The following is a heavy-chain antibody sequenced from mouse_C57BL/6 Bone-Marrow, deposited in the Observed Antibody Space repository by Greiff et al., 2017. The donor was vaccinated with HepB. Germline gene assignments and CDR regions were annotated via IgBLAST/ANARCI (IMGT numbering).Heavy chain of an antibody. CDR3: TGLFLVDYDGHYYAMDY. CDR1: GFTFSNYW. J-gene: IGHJ4*01. Sequence: EVKVEESGGGLVQPGGSMKLSCVASGFTFSNYWMNWVRQSPEKGLEWVAQIRLKSDNYATHYAESVKGRFTISRDDSKSSVYLQMNNLRAEDTGIYYCTGLFLVDYDGHYYAMDYWGQGTSVTVSS. D-gene: IGHD2-4*01. V-gene: IGHV6-3*01. CDR2: IRLKSDNYAT.